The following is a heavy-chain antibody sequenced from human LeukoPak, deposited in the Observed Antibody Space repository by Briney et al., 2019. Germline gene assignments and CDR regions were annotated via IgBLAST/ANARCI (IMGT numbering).Heavy chain of an antibody. Sequence: SETLSLTCTVSGGSISSSSYYWGWIRQPPGKGLEWIGSIYYSGSTYYNPSLKSRVTISVDTSKNQFSLKLSSVTAADTAVYYCARVPNIVVVPAAYYYYYMDVWGKGTTVTVSS. CDR2: IYYSGST. J-gene: IGHJ6*03. CDR1: GGSISSSSYY. D-gene: IGHD2-2*01. V-gene: IGHV4-39*07. CDR3: ARVPNIVVVPAAYYYYYMDV.